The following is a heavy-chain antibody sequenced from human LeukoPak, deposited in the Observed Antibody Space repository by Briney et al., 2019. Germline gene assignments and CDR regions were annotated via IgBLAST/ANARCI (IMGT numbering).Heavy chain of an antibody. Sequence: SQTLSLTCAISGDSVSSNSATWNWIRQSPSRGLEWLGRTYYRSKWYNDYAVSVRSRISINPDTPKNLFSLQLNSVTPEDTAVYYCSSYEGHFWGQGTLVTVSS. CDR2: TYYRSKWYN. V-gene: IGHV6-1*01. CDR3: SSYEGHF. J-gene: IGHJ4*02. D-gene: IGHD3-3*01. CDR1: GDSVSSNSAT.